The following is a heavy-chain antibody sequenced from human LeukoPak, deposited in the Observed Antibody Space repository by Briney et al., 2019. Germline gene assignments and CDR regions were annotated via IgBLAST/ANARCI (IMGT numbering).Heavy chain of an antibody. V-gene: IGHV3-23*01. D-gene: IGHD6-19*01. CDR1: GFTFSSSA. Sequence: PGGSLRLSCAASGFTFSSSAMSWVRQVPGKGLEWVSGISASGGSTYYADSVRGRFTISRDNSKNTLYLQMNSLRAEDTAVYYCAKDLVGIAVAGLDYWGQGTLVTVSS. CDR2: ISASGGST. J-gene: IGHJ4*02. CDR3: AKDLVGIAVAGLDY.